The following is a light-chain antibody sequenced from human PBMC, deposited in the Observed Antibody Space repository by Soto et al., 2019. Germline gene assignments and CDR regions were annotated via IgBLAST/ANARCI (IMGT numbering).Light chain of an antibody. CDR1: SSDVGNYNY. Sequence: QSALTQPASVSGSPGQSITISCTGTSSDVGNYNYVSWYQLHPGKAPKLMIYEVTNRPSGVSDRFSGSKSGNTASLTISGLQAEDEADYYCSSYTSSSLYVFGTGTKLTVL. CDR3: SSYTSSSLYV. CDR2: EVT. J-gene: IGLJ1*01. V-gene: IGLV2-14*01.